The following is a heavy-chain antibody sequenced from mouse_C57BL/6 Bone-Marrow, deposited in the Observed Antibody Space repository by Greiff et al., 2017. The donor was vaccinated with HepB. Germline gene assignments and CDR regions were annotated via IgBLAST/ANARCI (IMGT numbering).Heavy chain of an antibody. Sequence: VQRVESGAELARPGASVKLSCKASGYTFTSYGISWVKQRTGQGLEWIGEIYPRSGNTYYNEKFKGKATLTADKSSSTAYMELRSLTSEDSAVYFCARERDGYYGYFDVWGTGTTVTVSS. V-gene: IGHV1-81*01. CDR1: GYTFTSYG. CDR2: IYPRSGNT. J-gene: IGHJ1*03. D-gene: IGHD2-3*01. CDR3: ARERDGYYGYFDV.